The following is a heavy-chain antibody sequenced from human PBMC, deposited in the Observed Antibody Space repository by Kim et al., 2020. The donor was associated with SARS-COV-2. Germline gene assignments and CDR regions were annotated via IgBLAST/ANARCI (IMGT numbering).Heavy chain of an antibody. CDR3: ARDHYSSPNNWFDP. V-gene: IGHV4-39*07. CDR1: GGSISNSGYY. CDR2: VYSSVVT. J-gene: IGHJ5*02. Sequence: SETLSLTCFVSGGSISNSGYYWGWIRQLPGKGLEWIASVYSSVVTYYNPSLKNRVTLLVDTSKNHFSLRLTSVTAADTAVYFCARDHYSSPNNWFDPWGQGTLVTVSS. D-gene: IGHD6-13*01.